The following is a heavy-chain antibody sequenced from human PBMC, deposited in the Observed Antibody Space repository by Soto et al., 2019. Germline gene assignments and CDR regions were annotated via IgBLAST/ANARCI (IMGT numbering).Heavy chain of an antibody. J-gene: IGHJ3*02. Sequence: GGSLRLSCAASGFTFSSYAMSWVRQAPGKGLEWVSAISGSGGSTYYADSVKGRFTISRDNSKNTLYLQMNSLRAEDTALYYCAKVMFYDFWSGPNAFDIWGQGTMVTVSS. V-gene: IGHV3-23*01. CDR1: GFTFSSYA. CDR3: AKVMFYDFWSGPNAFDI. CDR2: ISGSGGST. D-gene: IGHD3-3*01.